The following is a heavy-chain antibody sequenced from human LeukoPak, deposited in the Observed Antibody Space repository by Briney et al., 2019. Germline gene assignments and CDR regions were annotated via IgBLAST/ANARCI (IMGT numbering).Heavy chain of an antibody. D-gene: IGHD3-22*01. CDR2: ISKDGTNK. CDR1: GFTLNSFA. Sequence: GRSLRLSCAASGFTLNSFALHWVRQAPGKGLEWVAIISKDGTNKYTAEGRFTISRDNSRNTVYLQMNNPGPEDTAVYYCAREEQISMIAVIIEGYGMDVWGQGTTVTVSS. V-gene: IGHV3-30*04. J-gene: IGHJ6*02. CDR3: AREEQISMIAVIIEGYGMDV.